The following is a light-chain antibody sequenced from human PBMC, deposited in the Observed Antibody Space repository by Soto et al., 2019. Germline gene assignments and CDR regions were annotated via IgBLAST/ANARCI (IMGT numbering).Light chain of an antibody. Sequence: QSVLTQPPSASGSPGQSFTISCTGTSSDVGGYNYVSWYQQYPGRAPKLMSYEVTKRPSGVPDRFSGSKSGNTASLTVSGLQAEDEADYYCSSYAASNNFYFVFGGGTKLTVL. V-gene: IGLV2-8*01. J-gene: IGLJ3*02. CDR1: SSDVGGYNY. CDR3: SSYAASNNFYFV. CDR2: EVT.